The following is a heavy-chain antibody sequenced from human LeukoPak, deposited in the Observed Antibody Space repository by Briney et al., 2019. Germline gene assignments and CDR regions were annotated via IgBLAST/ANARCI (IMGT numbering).Heavy chain of an antibody. Sequence: PGGSLRLSCAASGFTFSTYNMNWVRQAPGKGLEWVSSISSSGSYIYYADSVKGRFTISRDNAKNSLYLQMNSLRAEDTAVYYCARASYNSWYDLGYWGQGTLVTVSS. V-gene: IGHV3-21*04. CDR1: GFTFSTYN. D-gene: IGHD6-13*01. CDR2: ISSSGSYI. CDR3: ARASYNSWYDLGY. J-gene: IGHJ4*02.